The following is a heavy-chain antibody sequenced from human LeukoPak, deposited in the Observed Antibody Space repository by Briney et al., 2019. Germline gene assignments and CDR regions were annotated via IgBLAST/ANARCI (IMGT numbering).Heavy chain of an antibody. CDR3: ASLQGYCSGNRCPSSANYYYYMDV. Sequence: TSETLSLTCTVSGGSIRSNYYWGWIRQPPGKGLGWIGSIYYSGNSYYNPSLKSRVTMSIDTSKNQFSLKVNSVTAADTAVYYCASLQGYCSGNRCPSSANYYYYMDVWGKGTTVTVSS. CDR1: GGSIRSNYY. J-gene: IGHJ6*03. CDR2: IYYSGNS. V-gene: IGHV4-39*07. D-gene: IGHD2-15*01.